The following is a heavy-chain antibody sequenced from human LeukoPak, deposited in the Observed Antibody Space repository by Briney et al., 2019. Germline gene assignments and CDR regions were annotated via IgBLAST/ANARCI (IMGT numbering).Heavy chain of an antibody. V-gene: IGHV3-66*02. CDR3: AASTGNKDFDD. Sequence: GGSLRLSCAVSGITVSSKYMSWVRQAPGKGLEWVSVIYSGGSTYYADSVKGRFTISRDTSRNTLYLQMNRLRAEDTALYYCAASTGNKDFDDWGQGTLATVSS. J-gene: IGHJ4*02. D-gene: IGHD2-8*02. CDR2: IYSGGST. CDR1: GITVSSKY.